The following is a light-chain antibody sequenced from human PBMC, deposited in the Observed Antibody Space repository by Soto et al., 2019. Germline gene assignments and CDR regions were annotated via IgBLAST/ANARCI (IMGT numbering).Light chain of an antibody. V-gene: IGKV3D-11*03. CDR1: QGIGDT. Sequence: EVVMRQSPATLSVSPGEGATLSCRASQGIGDTLAWYQHKPGQTPRLLIYDASNRATGIPPRFSGSGSGTEFTLNISSLDPEDCAVDFCQQRYNWPWKFGQGTKVEI. CDR2: DAS. CDR3: QQRYNWPWK. J-gene: IGKJ1*01.